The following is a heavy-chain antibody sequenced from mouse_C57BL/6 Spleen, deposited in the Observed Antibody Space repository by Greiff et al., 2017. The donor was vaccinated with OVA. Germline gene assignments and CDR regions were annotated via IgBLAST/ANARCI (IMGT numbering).Heavy chain of an antibody. D-gene: IGHD2-14*01. J-gene: IGHJ4*01. CDR2: IYPGDGDT. CDR3: ARQGTGYYYAMDY. Sequence: QVQLQQSGAELVKPGASVKISCKASGYAFSSYWMNWVKQRPGKGLEWIGQIYPGDGDTNYNGKFKGKATLTADKSSSTAYMQLSSLTSEDSAVYFCARQGTGYYYAMDYWGQGTSVTVSS. CDR1: GYAFSSYW. V-gene: IGHV1-80*01.